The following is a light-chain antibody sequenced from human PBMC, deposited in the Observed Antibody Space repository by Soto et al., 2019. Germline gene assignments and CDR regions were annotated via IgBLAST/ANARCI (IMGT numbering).Light chain of an antibody. CDR2: CAS. J-gene: IGKJ2*01. CDR1: QSVRSTY. V-gene: IGKV3-20*01. Sequence: EVGLTQSPGTLSLSPGERAALACRASQSVRSTYLAWYQQKPGQAPRLLIYCASSRATGIPDRFSGSGSGTDFTLTVSRLEPEDFAVYYCQLYGSPPLYTFGQGTKLEI. CDR3: QLYGSPPLYT.